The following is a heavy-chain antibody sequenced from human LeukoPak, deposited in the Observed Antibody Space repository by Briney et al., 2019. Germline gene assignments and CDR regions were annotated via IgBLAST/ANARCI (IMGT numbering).Heavy chain of an antibody. V-gene: IGHV1-8*03. Sequence: GASVKVSCKASGYTFTSYDINWVRQATGQGLEWMGWMNPNSGNTGYAQKFQGRVTITRNTSISTAYMELSSLRSEDTAVYYCARVYGSGSYYFPNYYYYYMDVWGKGTTVTVSS. D-gene: IGHD3-10*01. J-gene: IGHJ6*03. CDR3: ARVYGSGSYYFPNYYYYYMDV. CDR2: MNPNSGNT. CDR1: GYTFTSYD.